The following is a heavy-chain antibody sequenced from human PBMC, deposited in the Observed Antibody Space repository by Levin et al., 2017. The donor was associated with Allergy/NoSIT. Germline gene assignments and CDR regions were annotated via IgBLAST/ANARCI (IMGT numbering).Heavy chain of an antibody. V-gene: IGHV1-8*01. Sequence: ASVKVSCKASGYTFTSYDINWVRQATGQGLEWMGWMNPNSGNTGYAQKFQGRVTMTRNTSISTAYMELSSLRSEDTAVYYCARYCSSTSCHYYYYYGMDVWGQGTTVTVSS. CDR1: GYTFTSYD. D-gene: IGHD2-2*01. CDR3: ARYCSSTSCHYYYYYGMDV. CDR2: MNPNSGNT. J-gene: IGHJ6*02.